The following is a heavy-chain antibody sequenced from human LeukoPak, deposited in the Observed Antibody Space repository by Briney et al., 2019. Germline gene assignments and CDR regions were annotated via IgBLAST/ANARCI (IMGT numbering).Heavy chain of an antibody. CDR1: GVSISSYY. CDR3: ARVGDWTDLVY. Sequence: PSETLSLTCTGSGVSISSYYWSWIRQPPGKGLEGIGYIYNTGITKYNPSLRSRAITSMETSKNQISLRPSSGTAADAAVYYCARVGDWTDLVYWGQGTLVTVSS. J-gene: IGHJ4*02. D-gene: IGHD3/OR15-3a*01. V-gene: IGHV4-59*01. CDR2: IYNTGIT.